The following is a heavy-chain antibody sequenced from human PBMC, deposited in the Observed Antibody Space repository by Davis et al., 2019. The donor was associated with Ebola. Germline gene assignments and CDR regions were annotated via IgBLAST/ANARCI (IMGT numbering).Heavy chain of an antibody. D-gene: IGHD2-2*01. J-gene: IGHJ6*02. CDR1: GGTFSSYA. Sequence: SVKVSCKASGGTFSSYAISWVRQAPGQGLEWMGGIIPIFGTANYAQKFQGRVTITADESTSTAYMELSSLRSEDTAVYYCARGLGCSSTSCYDYYYYGMDVWGQGTTVTVSS. V-gene: IGHV1-69*13. CDR3: ARGLGCSSTSCYDYYYYGMDV. CDR2: IIPIFGTA.